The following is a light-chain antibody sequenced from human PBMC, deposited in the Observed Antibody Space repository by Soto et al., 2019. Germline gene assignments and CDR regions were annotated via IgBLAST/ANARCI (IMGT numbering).Light chain of an antibody. CDR2: DAS. V-gene: IGKV3-15*01. J-gene: IGKJ5*01. CDR3: QQYNNWPPIT. Sequence: VVLTQAPATLSVSPCEVAPLSRRSSQSISSNLAWYQQKPGQAPRLLIYDASTRATGIPARFSGSGSGTEFILTISSLQSEDFGVYYCQQYNNWPPITFGQGTRLEIK. CDR1: QSISSN.